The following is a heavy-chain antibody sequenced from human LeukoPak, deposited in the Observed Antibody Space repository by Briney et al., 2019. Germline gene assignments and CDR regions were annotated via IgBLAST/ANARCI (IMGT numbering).Heavy chain of an antibody. V-gene: IGHV3-43*01. Sequence: QTGGSLRLSCAASGFTFDDYAMHWVRHAPGKGLEWVALISWEGQTTYYADSVRGRFTISRDNSKNSLYIQMNSLRTEDTAFYYCTRDTDYGSATNYFDSWGQGTLVSVSS. D-gene: IGHD3-10*01. CDR1: GFTFDDYA. J-gene: IGHJ4*02. CDR2: ISWEGQTT. CDR3: TRDTDYGSATNYFDS.